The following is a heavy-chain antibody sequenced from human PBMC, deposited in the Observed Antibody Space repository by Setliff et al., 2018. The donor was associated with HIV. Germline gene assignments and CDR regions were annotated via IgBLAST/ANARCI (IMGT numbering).Heavy chain of an antibody. CDR3: ARMRYFDWIMIDY. V-gene: IGHV2-70*04. J-gene: IGHJ4*02. Sequence: GPTLVNPTQTLTLTCTFSGFSLNTPGMRVSWIRQPPGKALEWLARIDWDDNKFYNTSLKTRLTISKDTSKNQVVLTMPNMDPVDTATYYCARMRYFDWIMIDYWGQGTLVTV. CDR2: IDWDDNK. CDR1: GFSLNTPGMR. D-gene: IGHD3-9*01.